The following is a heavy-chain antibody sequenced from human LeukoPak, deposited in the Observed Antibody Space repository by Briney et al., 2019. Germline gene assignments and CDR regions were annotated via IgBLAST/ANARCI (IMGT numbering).Heavy chain of an antibody. CDR1: GFTFSSYG. CDR3: AKSSRYCSGGSCYSYIDY. V-gene: IGHV3-30*18. Sequence: GGSLRLSCAASGFTFSSYGMHWVRQAPGKGLEWVAVISYDGSNKYYADSVKGRFTISRDNSKNTLYLQTNSLRAEDTAVYYCAKSSRYCSGGSCYSYIDYWGQGTLVTVSS. J-gene: IGHJ4*02. CDR2: ISYDGSNK. D-gene: IGHD2-15*01.